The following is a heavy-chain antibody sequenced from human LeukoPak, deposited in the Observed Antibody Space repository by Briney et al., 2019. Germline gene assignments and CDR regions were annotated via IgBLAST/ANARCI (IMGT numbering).Heavy chain of an antibody. Sequence: PSETLSLTCNVSGGPINSNIYYWAWVRQPPGKGLEWIGSIYYSGSTYYNPSLKSRITISVDTFRSQVSLKLSSVTAADTAVYYCARHGVSDLDYYDSSGNDAFDIWGQGTMVTVSS. J-gene: IGHJ3*02. D-gene: IGHD3-22*01. CDR2: IYYSGST. CDR3: ARHGVSDLDYYDSSGNDAFDI. V-gene: IGHV4-39*01. CDR1: GGPINSNIYY.